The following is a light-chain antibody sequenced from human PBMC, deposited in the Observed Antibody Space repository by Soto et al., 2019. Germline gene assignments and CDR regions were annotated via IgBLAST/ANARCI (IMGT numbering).Light chain of an antibody. CDR1: QAISKS. V-gene: IGKV1-16*02. Sequence: DIQMTQSPSSLSASVGDSVTITCRASQAISKSLAWFQQKPGKAPRSLMYAASSLQTGVPAKFSGSGSGTHFTLPISSLQPEDFATYYCQQYNSFPQTFGQGTRLEIK. CDR3: QQYNSFPQT. J-gene: IGKJ2*01. CDR2: AAS.